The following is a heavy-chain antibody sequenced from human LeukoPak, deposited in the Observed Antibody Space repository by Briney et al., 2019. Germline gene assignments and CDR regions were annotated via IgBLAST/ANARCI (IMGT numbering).Heavy chain of an antibody. CDR1: GFTFSSYW. J-gene: IGHJ6*02. Sequence: GGSLRLSRASSGFTFSSYWMSWVRQAPGKGLEGVANIKQDGSEKYYVDSVKGRFTISRDNAKNSLYPQMNSLRAEDTAVYYCARVGDYYYGMDVWGQGTTVTVSS. V-gene: IGHV3-7*01. CDR3: ARVGDYYYGMDV. CDR2: IKQDGSEK.